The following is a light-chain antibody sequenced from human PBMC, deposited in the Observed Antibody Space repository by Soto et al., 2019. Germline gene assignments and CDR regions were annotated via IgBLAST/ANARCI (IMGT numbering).Light chain of an antibody. CDR3: AAWYDSLSGWV. CDR2: SNN. CDR1: SSNIGSNF. V-gene: IGLV1-47*02. Sequence: QSVLTQPPSASGTPGQRVTISCSGSSSNIGSNFVYWYQQLPGTAPTLLIYSNNQRPSGVPDRCSGSKSSTSASLSISGLPSEDEADYYCAAWYDSLSGWVFGGGTKLTVL. J-gene: IGLJ3*02.